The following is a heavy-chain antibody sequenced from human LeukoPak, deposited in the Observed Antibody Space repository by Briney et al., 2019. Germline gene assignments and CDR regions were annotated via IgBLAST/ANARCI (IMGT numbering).Heavy chain of an antibody. D-gene: IGHD3-22*01. J-gene: IGHJ3*02. CDR2: INPSGGST. V-gene: IGHV1-46*01. Sequence: ASVKVSCKASGYTLTSYYMHWVRQAPGQGLEWMGIINPSGGSTSYAQKFQGRVTMTRDMSTSTVYMELSSLRSEDTAVYYCAKGAAVNQPSDDAFDIWGQGTMVTVSS. CDR3: AKGAAVNQPSDDAFDI. CDR1: GYTLTSYY.